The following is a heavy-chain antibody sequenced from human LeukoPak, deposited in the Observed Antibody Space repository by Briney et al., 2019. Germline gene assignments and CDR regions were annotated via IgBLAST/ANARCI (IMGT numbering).Heavy chain of an antibody. J-gene: IGHJ4*02. CDR1: GFTFSSYA. D-gene: IGHD6-19*01. Sequence: GGPLRLSCSASGFTFSSYAMHWVRQAPGKGLEYVSAISSNGGSTYYADSVKGRFAISRDNSKNTLYLQMSSLRAEDTAVYYCVKGSSGWFIYFDYWGQGTLVTVSS. V-gene: IGHV3-64D*06. CDR2: ISSNGGST. CDR3: VKGSSGWFIYFDY.